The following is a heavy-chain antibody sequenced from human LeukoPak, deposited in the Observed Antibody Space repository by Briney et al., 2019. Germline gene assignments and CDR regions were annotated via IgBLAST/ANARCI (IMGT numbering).Heavy chain of an antibody. D-gene: IGHD5-24*01. CDR3: ARGWAYYYYYMDV. Sequence: SETLSLTCTVSGYSISSGYYWGWIRQPPGKGLEWIGSIYHSGSTNYNPSLKSRVTISVDTSKNQFSLKLSSVTAADTAVYYCARGWAYYYYYMDVWGKGTTVTVSS. CDR1: GYSISSGYY. V-gene: IGHV4-38-2*02. J-gene: IGHJ6*03. CDR2: IYHSGST.